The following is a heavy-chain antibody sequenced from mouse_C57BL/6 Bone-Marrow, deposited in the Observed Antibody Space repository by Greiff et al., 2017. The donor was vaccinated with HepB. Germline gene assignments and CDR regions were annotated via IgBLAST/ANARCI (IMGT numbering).Heavy chain of an antibody. CDR2: ISSGGSYT. J-gene: IGHJ3*01. CDR3: AQCAFAY. CDR1: GFTFSSYG. Sequence: EVQGVESGGDLVKPGGSLKLSCAASGFTFSSYGMSWVRQTPDKRLEWVATISSGGSYTYYPDSVKGRFTISRDNAKNTLYLQVSSLKSEDTAMYYCAQCAFAYWGQGTLVTVAA. V-gene: IGHV5-6*01.